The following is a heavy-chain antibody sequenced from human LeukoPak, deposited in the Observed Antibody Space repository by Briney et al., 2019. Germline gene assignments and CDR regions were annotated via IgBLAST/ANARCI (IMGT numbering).Heavy chain of an antibody. Sequence: SVKVSCKASGGTFSSYTVSWVRQAPGQGLEWVGGIIPIFGTVNYAQKFQGRVTITTDESTSTAYMELSSLRSEGTAVYYCARRMTVAGTRWFDPWGQGTLVTVSS. CDR3: ARRMTVAGTRWFDP. J-gene: IGHJ5*02. D-gene: IGHD6-19*01. CDR1: GGTFSSYT. V-gene: IGHV1-69*05. CDR2: IIPIFGTV.